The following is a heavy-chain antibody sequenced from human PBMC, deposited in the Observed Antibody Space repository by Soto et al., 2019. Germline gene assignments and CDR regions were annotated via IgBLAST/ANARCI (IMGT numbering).Heavy chain of an antibody. CDR1: RFTFSDYV. Sequence: QVQLVESGGGVVQPGRSLRLCCAASRFTFSDYVMHWVRQAPGKGLEWVAIILYDGSSTYYADSVKGRFTISRDNSKNTVYLQMNTLRAEDTAVYYCAKGDGEYYYYGMDVWGQGTTVTVSS. J-gene: IGHJ6*02. V-gene: IGHV3-30*18. CDR2: ILYDGSST. CDR3: AKGDGEYYYYGMDV. D-gene: IGHD3-3*01.